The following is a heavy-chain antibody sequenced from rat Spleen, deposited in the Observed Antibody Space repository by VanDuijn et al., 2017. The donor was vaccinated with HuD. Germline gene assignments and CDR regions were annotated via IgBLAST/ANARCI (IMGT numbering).Heavy chain of an antibody. Sequence: EVQLVESDGGLVQPGRSLKLSCAASGFNFNDYWMGWVRQAPGNVLELIGEINKNSSTINYTPSFKDKLTISRDNDKNNRYLQMIKLGSYDTAIYYCARGGAYYGYTFFDYWGQGVMVTVSS. CDR3: ARGGAYYGYTFFDY. J-gene: IGHJ2*01. V-gene: IGHV4-2*01. CDR1: GFNFNDYW. CDR2: INKNSSTI. D-gene: IGHD1-9*01.